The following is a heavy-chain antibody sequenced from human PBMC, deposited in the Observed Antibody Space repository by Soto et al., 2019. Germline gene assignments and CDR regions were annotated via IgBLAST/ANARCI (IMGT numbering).Heavy chain of an antibody. Sequence: VSWGNSINRVCCCNWIHQHPGKGLEWIGYIHNSGTTYYNPSLKSRLSFSVDTSKNQFSLKLNSVTTADTAVYYCARDPIVRGVVGWYFDLWGRGTLVTVSS. V-gene: IGHV4-31*02. CDR3: ARDPIVRGVVGWYFDL. CDR1: WGNSINRVCC. CDR2: IHNSGTT. J-gene: IGHJ2*01. D-gene: IGHD3-10*01.